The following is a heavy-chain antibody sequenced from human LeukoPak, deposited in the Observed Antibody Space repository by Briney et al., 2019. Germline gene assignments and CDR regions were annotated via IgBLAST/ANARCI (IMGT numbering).Heavy chain of an antibody. J-gene: IGHJ4*02. CDR3: ARVSTMLRGQRVFDY. V-gene: IGHV1-46*02. CDR2: INPSGGST. CDR1: GYTFNSYY. Sequence: ASVKVSCKASGYTFNSYYMHWVRQAPGQGLEWMGIINPSGGSTSYAQNFQGRVTMARDTSTSTVYMELSSLRSEDTAVYYCARVSTMLRGQRVFDYWGQGTLVTVSS. D-gene: IGHD3-10*01.